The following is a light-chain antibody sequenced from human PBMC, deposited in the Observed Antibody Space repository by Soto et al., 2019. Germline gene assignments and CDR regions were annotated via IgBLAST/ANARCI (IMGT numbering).Light chain of an antibody. CDR3: QQYNNWPLT. J-gene: IGKJ4*01. V-gene: IGKV3-15*01. CDR2: GGS. Sequence: EIVMTQSPPTLSVSPGERATLSCRASQTISSNLDWFQQKPGQAPRVLIFGGSTRAIGIPARFSGSGSGTEFTLTIASLQSEDFASYYCQQYNNWPLTFCGGTKVEIK. CDR1: QTISSN.